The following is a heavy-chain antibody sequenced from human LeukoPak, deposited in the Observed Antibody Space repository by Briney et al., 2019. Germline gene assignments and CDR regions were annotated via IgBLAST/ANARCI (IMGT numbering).Heavy chain of an antibody. CDR1: GFTFSSYA. J-gene: IGHJ4*02. Sequence: SGGSLRLSCSASGFTFSSYAMHWVRQAPGKGLEFVSAISGDGGTTYYADSVKDRFTISRDNSKNTLYLQMSSLRAEDTAVYYCVKVSHRNGYNYFDYWGQGTLVTVSS. V-gene: IGHV3-64D*06. CDR3: VKVSHRNGYNYFDY. CDR2: ISGDGGTT. D-gene: IGHD5-24*01.